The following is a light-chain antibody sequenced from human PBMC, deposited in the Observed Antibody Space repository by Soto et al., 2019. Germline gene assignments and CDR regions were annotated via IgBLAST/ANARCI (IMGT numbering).Light chain of an antibody. V-gene: IGKV3-11*01. CDR1: QSVSDK. CDR2: DAS. Sequence: ERGRTQSPTTLSLTPGERVTLSCRASQSVSDKLAWYQQKPGQAPRLLIYDASNRATGIPARFSGSGSGTDFTLTISSLEPEDFAVYYCQQRSNWPPTFGQGTRLAI. CDR3: QQRSNWPPT. J-gene: IGKJ5*01.